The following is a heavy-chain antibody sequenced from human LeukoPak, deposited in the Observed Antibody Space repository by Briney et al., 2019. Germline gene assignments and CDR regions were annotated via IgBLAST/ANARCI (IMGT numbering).Heavy chain of an antibody. CDR1: GFTFSGYG. D-gene: IGHD4-23*01. V-gene: IGHV3-53*01. J-gene: IGHJ3*02. Sequence: GGSLRLSCAASGFTFSGYGMHWVRQAPGKGLEWVSIIYTGETTYYADSVKGRFTISKDNSKNTIYLQMNSLRAEDTAVYYCARDPSTTVGVAFDIWGQGTVVTVSS. CDR2: IYTGETT. CDR3: ARDPSTTVGVAFDI.